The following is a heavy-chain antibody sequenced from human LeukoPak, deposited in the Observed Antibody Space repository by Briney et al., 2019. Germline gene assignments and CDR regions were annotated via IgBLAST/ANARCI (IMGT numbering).Heavy chain of an antibody. V-gene: IGHV4-34*01. D-gene: IGHD3-3*01. Sequence: SETLSLTCAVYGGSFSGYYWRWIRQPPGKGLEWIGEINHSGSTNYNPSLKSRVTISVDTSKNQFSLKLSSVTAADTAVYYCARGATYFDFWSGYYSKFYFDYWGQGTLVTVSS. CDR2: INHSGST. CDR3: ARGATYFDFWSGYYSKFYFDY. CDR1: GGSFSGYY. J-gene: IGHJ4*02.